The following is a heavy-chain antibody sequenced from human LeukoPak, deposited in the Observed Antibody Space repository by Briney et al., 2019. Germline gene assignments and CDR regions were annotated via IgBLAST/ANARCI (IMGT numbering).Heavy chain of an antibody. CDR2: INPNSGGT. CDR3: ARPYDYVWGSYRSPDNAFDT. D-gene: IGHD3-16*02. Sequence: GALVKVSCKASGYTFTGYYMHWVRQAPGQGLEWMGWINPNSGGTNYAQKFQGRVTMTRDTSISTAYMELSRLRSDDTAVYYCARPYDYVWGSYRSPDNAFDTWGQGTMVTVSS. V-gene: IGHV1-2*02. J-gene: IGHJ3*02. CDR1: GYTFTGYY.